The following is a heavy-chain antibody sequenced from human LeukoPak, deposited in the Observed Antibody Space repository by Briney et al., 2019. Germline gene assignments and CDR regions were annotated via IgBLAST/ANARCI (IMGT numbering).Heavy chain of an antibody. J-gene: IGHJ3*01. V-gene: IGHV3-7*01. CDR2: IKQDGSEK. Sequence: PGGSLRLSCAASGFTFSSYSMNWVRQAPGKGLEWVANIKQDGSEKYYVDSVKGRFTISRDNAKNSLYLQMNSLRAEDTAVYYCAKDPVDDPWGQGTMVTVSS. CDR3: AKDPVDDP. D-gene: IGHD6-19*01. CDR1: GFTFSSYS.